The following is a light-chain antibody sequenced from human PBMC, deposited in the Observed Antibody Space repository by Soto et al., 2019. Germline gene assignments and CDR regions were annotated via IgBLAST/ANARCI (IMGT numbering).Light chain of an antibody. CDR2: GAS. CDR3: QHYSTSPSFT. Sequence: EIVLTQSPGTLSLSPGERATLSCRASQRVSSSYLAWYQQKPGQAPRLLIYGASSRVTGIPDRFSGSESGTDFTLTISRLEPEDFAVYYCQHYSTSPSFTFGQGTKVEI. CDR1: QRVSSSY. V-gene: IGKV3-20*01. J-gene: IGKJ2*01.